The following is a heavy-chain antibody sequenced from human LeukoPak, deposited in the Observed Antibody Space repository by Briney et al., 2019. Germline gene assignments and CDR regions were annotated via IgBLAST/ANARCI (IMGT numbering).Heavy chain of an antibody. Sequence: ASVKVSCKASGYTFTSYGISWVRQAPGQGLEWMGWISAYNGNTNYAQKLQGRVTMTTDTSTSTAYMKLRSLRSDDTAVYYCARDSNWNYDSYFDYWGQGTLVTVSS. D-gene: IGHD1-7*01. CDR3: ARDSNWNYDSYFDY. CDR1: GYTFTSYG. V-gene: IGHV1-18*01. J-gene: IGHJ4*02. CDR2: ISAYNGNT.